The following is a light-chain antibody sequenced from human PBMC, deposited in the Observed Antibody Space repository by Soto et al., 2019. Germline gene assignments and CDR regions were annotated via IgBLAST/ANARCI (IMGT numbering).Light chain of an antibody. V-gene: IGLV7-46*01. Sequence: QAVVTQEPSLTVSPGGTVTLTCGSSTGAVTSGHYPYWFQQKPGQAPRSLIYDTTNKHSWTPARFSASLLGDKAALTLSGAQPEDEADYHCLLTYNGGQRVFGGGTKLTVL. CDR1: TGAVTSGHY. J-gene: IGLJ3*02. CDR2: DTT. CDR3: LLTYNGGQRV.